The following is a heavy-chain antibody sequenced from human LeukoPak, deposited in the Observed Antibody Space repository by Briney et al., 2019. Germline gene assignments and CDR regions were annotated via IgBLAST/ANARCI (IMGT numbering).Heavy chain of an antibody. CDR3: ASVRIVGATRYFDY. V-gene: IGHV4-34*01. Sequence: SETLSLTCAVYGGSFSGYYWSWIRQPPGKGLEWIGEINHSGSTNYNPSLKSRVTISVDTSKNQFSLKLSSATAADTAVYYCASVRIVGATRYFDYWGQGTLVTVSS. CDR2: INHSGST. D-gene: IGHD1-26*01. CDR1: GGSFSGYY. J-gene: IGHJ4*02.